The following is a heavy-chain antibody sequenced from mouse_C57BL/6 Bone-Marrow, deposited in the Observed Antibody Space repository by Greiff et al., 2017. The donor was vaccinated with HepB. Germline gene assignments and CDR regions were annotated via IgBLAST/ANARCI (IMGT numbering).Heavy chain of an antibody. J-gene: IGHJ2*01. CDR2: IDPNSGGT. D-gene: IGHD1-1*01. CDR3: ARSLFTTVVRETDY. V-gene: IGHV1-72*01. CDR1: GYTFTSYW. Sequence: QVHVKQPGAELVKPGASVKLSCKASGYTFTSYWMHWVKQRPGRGLEWIGRIDPNSGGTKYNEKFKSKATLTVDKPSSTAYMQLSSLTSEDSAVYYCARSLFTTVVRETDYWGQGTTLTVSS.